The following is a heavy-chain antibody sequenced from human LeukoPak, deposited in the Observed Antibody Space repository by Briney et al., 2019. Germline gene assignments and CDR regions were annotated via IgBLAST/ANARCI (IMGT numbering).Heavy chain of an antibody. CDR1: GGSISSYY. J-gene: IGHJ2*01. D-gene: IGHD4-23*01. V-gene: IGHV4-59*01. Sequence: SETLSLTCTVSGGSISSYYWSWIRQPPGKGLEWIGYIYYSGSTNYNPSLKSRVTISVDTSKNQFSLKLSSVTAADTAVYYCARLGGLRWDLWYFDLWGRGTLVTVSS. CDR3: ARLGGLRWDLWYFDL. CDR2: IYYSGST.